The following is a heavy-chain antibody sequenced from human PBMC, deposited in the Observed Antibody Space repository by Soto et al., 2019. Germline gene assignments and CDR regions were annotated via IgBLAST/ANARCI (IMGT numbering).Heavy chain of an antibody. V-gene: IGHV4-39*01. Sequence: SETLSLTCTVSGGSISSSSYYWGWIRQPPGKGLEWIGSIYYSGSTYYKPSLKSRVTISVDTSKNQFSLKLSSVTAADTAVYYCAPQPVMTTVTNADYWGQGTLVTVSS. D-gene: IGHD4-17*01. J-gene: IGHJ4*02. CDR3: APQPVMTTVTNADY. CDR1: GGSISSSSYY. CDR2: IYYSGST.